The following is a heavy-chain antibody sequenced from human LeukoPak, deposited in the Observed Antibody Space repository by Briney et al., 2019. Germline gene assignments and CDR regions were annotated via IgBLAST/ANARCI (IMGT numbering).Heavy chain of an antibody. D-gene: IGHD3-22*01. CDR3: SIGEYCDSSGLDY. CDR1: VLTVSRHY. V-gene: IGHV3-53*01. J-gene: IGHJ4*02. CDR2: ISTGGST. Sequence: HGGSLRLSCVASVLTVSRHYMTWVRRAPGGGLECLSVISTGGSTKYANPVKGRFTLSRDKPQKIIYLQMNSLRPERTAVCFCSIGEYCDSSGLDYWGEGMLVTVSS.